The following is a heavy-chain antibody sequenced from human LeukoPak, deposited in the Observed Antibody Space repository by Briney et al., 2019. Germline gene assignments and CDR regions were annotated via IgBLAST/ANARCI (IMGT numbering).Heavy chain of an antibody. CDR3: AANGRYCGGDCCPYFQH. CDR1: GYTFTSYG. CDR2: TSAYNGNT. D-gene: IGHD2-21*02. Sequence: ASVKVSCKASGYTFTSYGISWVRQAPGQGLEWMGWTSAYNGNTNYAQKLRGRVTMTTDTSTSTAYMELRSLRSDDTAVYYCAANGRYCGGDCCPYFQHWGQGTLVTVSS. V-gene: IGHV1-18*01. J-gene: IGHJ1*01.